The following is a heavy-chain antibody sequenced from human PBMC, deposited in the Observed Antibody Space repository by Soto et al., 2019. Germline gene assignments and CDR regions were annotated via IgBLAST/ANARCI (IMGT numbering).Heavy chain of an antibody. CDR2: ITSSGDSI. V-gene: IGHV3-48*02. CDR1: GFPFSSYV. Sequence: EVQLLESGGGLVQRGGSLRLSCAASGFPFSSYVMSWVRQAPGKGLEWVSYITSSGDSIYYSDSVKGRFTVSRDNAKNSLFLKMNGLRDEDTAVYYCARLPKGSMVTSWGQGTLVTVSS. D-gene: IGHD2-21*02. J-gene: IGHJ4*02. CDR3: ARLPKGSMVTS.